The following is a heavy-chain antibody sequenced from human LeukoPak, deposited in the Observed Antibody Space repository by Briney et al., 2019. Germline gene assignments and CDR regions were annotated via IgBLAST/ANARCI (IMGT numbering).Heavy chain of an antibody. CDR3: ARSSSSWYSGYMDV. CDR1: GGSISSGDYY. V-gene: IGHV4-30-4*08. CDR2: IYYSGST. J-gene: IGHJ6*03. Sequence: SETLSLTCTVSGGSISSGDYYWSWIRQPPGKGLEWIGYIYYSGSTYYNPSLKSRVTISVDTSKNQFSLKLSSVTAADTAVYYCARSSSSWYSGYMDVWGKGTTVTVSS. D-gene: IGHD6-13*01.